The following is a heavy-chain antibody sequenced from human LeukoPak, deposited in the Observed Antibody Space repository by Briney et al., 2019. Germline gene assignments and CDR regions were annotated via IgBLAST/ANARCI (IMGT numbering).Heavy chain of an antibody. V-gene: IGHV3-23*01. D-gene: IGHD2-15*01. CDR2: ISGSGGST. CDR1: GFTFSSHA. CDR3: AKDGDIVVVVAATRFDY. J-gene: IGHJ4*02. Sequence: PGGSLRLSCAASGFTFSSHAMSWVRQAPGKGLEWVSAISGSGGSTYYADSVKGRFTISRDNSKNTLYLQMNSLRAEDTAVYYCAKDGDIVVVVAATRFDYWGQGTLVTVSS.